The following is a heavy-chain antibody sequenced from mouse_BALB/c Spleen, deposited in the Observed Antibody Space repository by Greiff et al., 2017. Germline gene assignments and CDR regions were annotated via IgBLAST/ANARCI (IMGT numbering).Heavy chain of an antibody. J-gene: IGHJ4*01. Sequence: EVKVVESGGGLVKPGGSLKLSCAASGFTFSDYYMYWVRQTPEKRLEWVATISDGGSYTYYPDSVKGRFTISRDNAKNNLYLQMSSLKSEDTAMYCCAREGYGSSYDAMDYWGQGTSVTVSS. CDR2: ISDGGSYT. CDR3: AREGYGSSYDAMDY. CDR1: GFTFSDYY. V-gene: IGHV5-4*02. D-gene: IGHD1-1*01.